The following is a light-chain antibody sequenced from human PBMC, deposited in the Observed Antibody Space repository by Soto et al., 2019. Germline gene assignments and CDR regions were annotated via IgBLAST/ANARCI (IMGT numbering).Light chain of an antibody. J-gene: IGLJ1*01. CDR2: EVS. Sequence: QSALTQPASVSGSPGQSITISCTGTSSDIGGYNHVSWYQQHPGKAPKLIIYEVSAQPSGVSNHFSGSKSGNTASLTISGLQAEDEADHYYSSFSRSSIRYVVGAGTKVT. CDR1: SSDIGGYNH. V-gene: IGLV2-23*02. CDR3: SSFSRSSIRYV.